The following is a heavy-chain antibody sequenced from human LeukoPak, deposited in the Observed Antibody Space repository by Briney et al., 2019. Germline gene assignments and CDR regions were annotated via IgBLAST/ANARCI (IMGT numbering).Heavy chain of an antibody. V-gene: IGHV4-30-4*08. D-gene: IGHD6-13*01. CDR2: IYYSGST. CDR3: ARHERTSSWYSHFDY. J-gene: IGHJ4*02. CDR1: GGSISSGDYY. Sequence: SQTLSLTCTVSGGSISSGDYYWSWIRQPPGKGLEWIGYIYYSGSTNYNPSLKSRVTISVDTSKNQFSLKLSSVTAADTAVYYCARHERTSSWYSHFDYWGQGTLVTVSS.